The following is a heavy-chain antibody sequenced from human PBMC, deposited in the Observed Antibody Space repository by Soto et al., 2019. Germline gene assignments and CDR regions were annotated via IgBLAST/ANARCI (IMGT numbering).Heavy chain of an antibody. CDR3: ARPCPNTRIALVKHYPADF. J-gene: IGHJ6*02. D-gene: IGHD3-22*01. Sequence: SETLSLTCTVSSGSISSTSYYWAWIRQPPGKGREWSGAIDYDGTSYYSESRKRRGSIWVDTCKKQCSLKRNSVTAADTAVYFCARPCPNTRIALVKHYPADFWRQGTAVTVSS. CDR2: IDYDGTS. CDR1: SGSISSTSYY. V-gene: IGHV4-39*01.